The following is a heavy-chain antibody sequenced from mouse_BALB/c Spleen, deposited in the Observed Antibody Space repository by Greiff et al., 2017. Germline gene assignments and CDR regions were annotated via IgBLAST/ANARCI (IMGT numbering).Heavy chain of an antibody. CDR2: IWSGGST. D-gene: IGHD2-3*01. J-gene: IGHJ4*01. V-gene: IGHV2-2*02. CDR3: ATIYDGYAMDY. Sequence: VQGVESGPGLVQPSQSLSITCTVSGFSLTSYGVHWVRQSPGKGLEWLGVIWSGGSTDYNAAFISRLSISKDNSKSQVFFKMNSLQANDTAIYYCATIYDGYAMDYWGQGTSVTVSS. CDR1: GFSLTSYG.